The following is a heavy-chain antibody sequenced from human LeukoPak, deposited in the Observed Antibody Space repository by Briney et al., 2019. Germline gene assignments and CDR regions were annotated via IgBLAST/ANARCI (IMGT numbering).Heavy chain of an antibody. D-gene: IGHD6-19*01. J-gene: IGHJ4*02. Sequence: GGSLRLSCAASGFTFSTSWMHWVRQAPGKGLVWVSRINGDGSTTGYADSVKGRFTISRDNSKNTLYLQMNSLRADDTAVYYCARDRDSSGWYEGFDYWGQGTLVTVSS. CDR2: INGDGSTT. CDR1: GFTFSTSW. V-gene: IGHV3-74*01. CDR3: ARDRDSSGWYEGFDY.